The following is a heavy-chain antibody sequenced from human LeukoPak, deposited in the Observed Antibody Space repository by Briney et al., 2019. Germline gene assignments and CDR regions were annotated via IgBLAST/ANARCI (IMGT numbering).Heavy chain of an antibody. J-gene: IGHJ6*03. CDR3: ARDQADTAMADYYYYYMDV. CDR1: GYTSSDFY. V-gene: IGHV1-2*02. Sequence: ASVKVSCQASGYTSSDFYCNWVRQTPGQGLEWMGWINPYSGATISAQNFQGRVTLTWDASIGTAYMELSRLRSDDTAVYYCARDQADTAMADYYYYYMDVWGKGTTVTVSS. CDR2: INPYSGAT. D-gene: IGHD5-18*01.